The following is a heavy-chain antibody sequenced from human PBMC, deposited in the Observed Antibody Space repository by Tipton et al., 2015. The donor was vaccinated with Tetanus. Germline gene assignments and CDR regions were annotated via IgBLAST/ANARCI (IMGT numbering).Heavy chain of an antibody. D-gene: IGHD3-10*01. CDR3: ARHPPPYYYGSGSYLDY. CDR1: GGSFSGFY. J-gene: IGHJ4*02. CDR2: INHRGGT. Sequence: GLVKPSETLSLTCAVSGGSFSGFYWSWIRQPPGKGLEWIGEINHRGGTNYNPSLKSRVTISVDTSKNQFPLRLSSVTAADTAVYFCARHPPPYYYGSGSYLDYWGQGTPVTVSS. V-gene: IGHV4-34*01.